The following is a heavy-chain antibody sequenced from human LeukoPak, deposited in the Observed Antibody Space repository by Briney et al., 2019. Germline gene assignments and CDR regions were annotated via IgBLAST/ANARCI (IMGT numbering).Heavy chain of an antibody. CDR3: ASSMVRGVIGY. D-gene: IGHD3-10*01. Sequence: PGGSLRLSCAASGFTFSNYWMHWVRQAPGKGLVWVSRINSDGSSTSYADSVKGRFTISRDNAKNTLYLQMNSLRAEDTAVYYCASSMVRGVIGYWGQGTLVTVSS. J-gene: IGHJ4*02. CDR2: INSDGSST. V-gene: IGHV3-74*01. CDR1: GFTFSNYW.